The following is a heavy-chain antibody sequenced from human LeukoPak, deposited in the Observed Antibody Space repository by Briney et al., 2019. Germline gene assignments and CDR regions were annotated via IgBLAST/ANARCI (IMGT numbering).Heavy chain of an antibody. CDR2: IGTDGSGT. CDR1: GFTFSSYW. V-gene: IGHV3-74*01. CDR3: ARGTGWFDP. J-gene: IGHJ5*02. Sequence: GGSLRLSCAASGFTFSSYWMHWVRQVPGEGLVWVSRIGTDGSGTTYADYVQGRFTISRDNSKNTLYLQMNSLRAEDTAVYYCARGTGWFDPWGQGTLVTVSS.